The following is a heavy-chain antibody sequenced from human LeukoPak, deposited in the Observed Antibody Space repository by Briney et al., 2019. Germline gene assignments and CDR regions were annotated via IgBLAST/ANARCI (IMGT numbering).Heavy chain of an antibody. V-gene: IGHV3-11*03. CDR1: GFTFSDYY. J-gene: IGHJ4*02. CDR2: ISSSSSYT. CDR3: AKTTVSNGWYYFDY. D-gene: IGHD6-19*01. Sequence: GGSLRLSCAASGFTFSDYYMSWIRQAPGKGLEWVSYISSSSSYTNYADSVKGRFTISRDNSKNTLYLQMNSLRAEDTAVYYCAKTTVSNGWYYFDYWGQGTLVTVSS.